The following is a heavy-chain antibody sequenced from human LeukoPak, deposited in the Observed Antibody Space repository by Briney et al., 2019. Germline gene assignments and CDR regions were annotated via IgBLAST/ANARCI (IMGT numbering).Heavy chain of an antibody. D-gene: IGHD6-13*01. V-gene: IGHV3-20*04. Sequence: GGSLRLSCAASGFTFDDYGMSWVRQAPGKGLEWVSGINWNGGSTGYADSVKGRFTISRDNAKNSLYLQLNSLRAEDTALYYCARDPSPIGSSWGTYDYWGQGTLVTASS. CDR3: ARDPSPIGSSWGTYDY. CDR2: INWNGGST. CDR1: GFTFDDYG. J-gene: IGHJ4*02.